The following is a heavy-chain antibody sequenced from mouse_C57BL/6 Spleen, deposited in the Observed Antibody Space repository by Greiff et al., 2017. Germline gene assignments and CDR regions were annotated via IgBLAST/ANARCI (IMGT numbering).Heavy chain of an antibody. CDR1: GYTFTSYW. CDR3: ERGGGADWFAY. V-gene: IGHV1-74*01. J-gene: IGHJ3*01. Sequence: VQLQQSGAELVKPGASVKVSCKASGYTFTSYWMHWVKQRPGQGLEWIGRIHPSDSDTNYNQKFKGKATLTVGKSSSTGYMQVSSLTSEDSAVCFCERGGGADWFAYWGQGTLVTVSA. CDR2: IHPSDSDT.